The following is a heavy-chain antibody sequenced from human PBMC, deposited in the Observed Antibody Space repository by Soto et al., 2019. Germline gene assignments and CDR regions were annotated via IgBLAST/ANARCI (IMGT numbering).Heavy chain of an antibody. Sequence: QVQLVQSGAEVKEPGASVKVSCKPSGYNFIDNYIHWVRQAPGQGLEWMGWIEPISGNTRYGRKFQGSVTMTSDTSFSTAYMELSGVKSDDTAVYYCVADYYGGNNFQHWGQGTLVNVS. D-gene: IGHD3-10*01. V-gene: IGHV1-2*04. J-gene: IGHJ4*02. CDR2: IEPISGNT. CDR3: VADYYGGNNFQH. CDR1: GYNFIDNY.